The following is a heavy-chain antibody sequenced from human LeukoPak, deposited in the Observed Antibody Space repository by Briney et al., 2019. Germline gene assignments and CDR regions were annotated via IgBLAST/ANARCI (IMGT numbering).Heavy chain of an antibody. CDR3: ARVNLLGYCTNGVCPGGGLPFDY. V-gene: IGHV4-59*12. CDR1: GGSISPFY. J-gene: IGHJ4*02. D-gene: IGHD2-8*01. CDR2: IYYSGTT. Sequence: SETLSLTCTVSGGSISPFYWSWIRHLPGKGLEWIGYIYYSGTTHYNPSLKSRVSISMDTSKNQFSLNLTSVTAADTAVYYCARVNLLGYCTNGVCPGGGLPFDYWGQGTLVTASS.